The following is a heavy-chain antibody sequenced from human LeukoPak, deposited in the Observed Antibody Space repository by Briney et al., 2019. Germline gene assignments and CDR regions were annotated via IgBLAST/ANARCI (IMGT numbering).Heavy chain of an antibody. D-gene: IGHD5-12*01. J-gene: IGHJ4*02. CDR3: ARQWLLNANYFDY. Sequence: GGSLRLSCAASGFTVSSNYMSWVRQAPGKGLEWVSVIYSGGSTYYADSVKGRFTISRDNSKNTLYLQMNSLRAEDTAVYYCARQWLLNANYFDYWGQGTLVTVSS. CDR1: GFTVSSNY. V-gene: IGHV3-53*01. CDR2: IYSGGST.